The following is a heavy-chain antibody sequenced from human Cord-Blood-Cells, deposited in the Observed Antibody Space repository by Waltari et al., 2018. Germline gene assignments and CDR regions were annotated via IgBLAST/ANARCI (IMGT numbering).Heavy chain of an antibody. Sequence: EVQLVESGGGLVKPGGSLRLSCAASGFTFSSYSMNWVRQAPGKGVEWVSSISSSSSYIYYADSVKGRFTISRDNAKNSLYLQMNSLRAEDTAVYYCAISGDSGSYYFDYWGQGTLVTVSS. V-gene: IGHV3-21*01. D-gene: IGHD1-26*01. J-gene: IGHJ4*02. CDR2: ISSSSSYI. CDR1: GFTFSSYS. CDR3: AISGDSGSYYFDY.